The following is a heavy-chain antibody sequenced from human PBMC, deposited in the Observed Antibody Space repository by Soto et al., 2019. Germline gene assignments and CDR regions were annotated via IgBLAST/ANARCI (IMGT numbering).Heavy chain of an antibody. Sequence: QVHLVESGGGVVQPGRSLRLSCVASGFTFSSYALHWVRQAPGKGLEWVALISNDGMNTFYADSVKGRMIVSRDKAEKTMYLQMNSLTAEDTAVYYCAKGLRFMEHWGQGTVVTVSS. CDR3: AKGLRFMEH. V-gene: IGHV3-30-3*02. CDR1: GFTFSSYA. CDR2: ISNDGMNT. D-gene: IGHD1-1*01. J-gene: IGHJ1*01.